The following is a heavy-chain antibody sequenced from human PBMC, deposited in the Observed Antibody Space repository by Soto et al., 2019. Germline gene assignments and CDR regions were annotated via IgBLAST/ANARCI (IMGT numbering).Heavy chain of an antibody. Sequence: SVKVSCKACGGTFSSYAISLVRQAPGQGLEWMGGIIPIFGTANYAQKFQGRVTITADKSTSTAYMELSSLRSEDTAVYYCARDRYSSGWYAAFDIWGQGTMVTVSS. CDR2: IIPIFGTA. CDR1: GGTFSSYA. CDR3: ARDRYSSGWYAAFDI. J-gene: IGHJ3*02. D-gene: IGHD6-19*01. V-gene: IGHV1-69*06.